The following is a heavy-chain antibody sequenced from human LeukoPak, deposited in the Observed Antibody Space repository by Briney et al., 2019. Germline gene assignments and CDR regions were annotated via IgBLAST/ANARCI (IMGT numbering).Heavy chain of an antibody. D-gene: IGHD5-12*01. V-gene: IGHV3-30*18. J-gene: IGHJ4*02. CDR2: ISYDGSNK. Sequence: HPGGSLRLSCAASGFTFSSYGMHWVRQAPGKGLEWVAVISYDGSNKYYADSVKGRFTIPRDNSKNTLYLQMNSLRAEDTAVYYCAKEQRGYSGYDPYFDYWGQGTLVTVSS. CDR3: AKEQRGYSGYDPYFDY. CDR1: GFTFSSYG.